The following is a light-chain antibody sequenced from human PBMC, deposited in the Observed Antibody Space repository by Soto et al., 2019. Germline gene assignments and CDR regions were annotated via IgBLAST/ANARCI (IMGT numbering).Light chain of an antibody. J-gene: IGKJ1*01. CDR1: QSVSSS. CDR3: QQRYSWLRV. V-gene: IGKV3-11*01. CDR2: SGY. Sequence: FVVTHPPDTLSLSPGEPANLSWRASQSVSSSVAWYQHKPGQSPRLVVYSGYKRSPGIPARFSGSGSGTDFTLTISSLESDDFAIYYCQQRYSWLRVFGPGTKVDIK.